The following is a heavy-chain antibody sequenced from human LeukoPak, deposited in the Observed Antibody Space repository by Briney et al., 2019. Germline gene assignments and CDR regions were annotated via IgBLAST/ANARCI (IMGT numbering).Heavy chain of an antibody. CDR3: AKLGYCSSISCYILDY. J-gene: IGHJ4*02. V-gene: IGHV3-48*01. Sequence: GGPLRLSCAASGFTFSTYSMNWVRQAPGKGLEWISYISSSSTSIYYADSVKGRFTISRDNAKNSLYLQMNSLRAEDTAVYYCAKLGYCSSISCYILDYGGQGTLVTVSS. CDR1: GFTFSTYS. CDR2: ISSSSTSI. D-gene: IGHD2-2*02.